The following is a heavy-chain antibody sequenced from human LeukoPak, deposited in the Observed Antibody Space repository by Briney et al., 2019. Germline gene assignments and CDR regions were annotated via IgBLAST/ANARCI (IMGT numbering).Heavy chain of an antibody. CDR2: MTSSGSNI. CDR1: GFTFSSYD. J-gene: IGHJ5*02. Sequence: PGGSLRLSCAASGFTFSSYDMNWVRHAPRKGLEWVSYMTSSGSNIYYADSVRGRFTISRDNAKNSLYLQMNSLSAEDTAVYYCARDLSAASGFDPWGQGTLVTVSS. CDR3: ARDLSAASGFDP. D-gene: IGHD6-13*01. V-gene: IGHV3-48*03.